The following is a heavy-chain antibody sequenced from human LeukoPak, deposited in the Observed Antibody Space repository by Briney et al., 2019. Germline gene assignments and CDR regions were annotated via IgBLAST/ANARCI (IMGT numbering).Heavy chain of an antibody. CDR1: GGSISSYY. D-gene: IGHD1-26*01. V-gene: IGHV4-4*07. CDR3: ARDTRERYYYYMDV. J-gene: IGHJ6*03. Sequence: PETLSLTCTVYGGSISSYYWSWIRQPAGKGLEWIGRIYTSGSTNYNPSLKSRVTMSVDTSKNQFSLKLSSVTAADTAVYYCARDTRERYYYYMDVWGKGTTVTVSS. CDR2: IYTSGST.